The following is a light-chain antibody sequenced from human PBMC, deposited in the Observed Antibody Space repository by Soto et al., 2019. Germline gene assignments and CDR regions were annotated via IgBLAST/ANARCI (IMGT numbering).Light chain of an antibody. J-gene: IGKJ1*01. Sequence: PGERATLSCRASQSVRSNFLAWYQQKPGQAPRLLIYGASSRATDIPDRFSGSGTGTDFILTISRLEPEDFAVYYCQQYANSPRTFGQGTKVEIK. CDR1: QSVRSNF. V-gene: IGKV3-20*01. CDR2: GAS. CDR3: QQYANSPRT.